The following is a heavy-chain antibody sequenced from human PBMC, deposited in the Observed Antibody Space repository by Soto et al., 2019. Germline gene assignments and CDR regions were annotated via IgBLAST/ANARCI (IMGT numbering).Heavy chain of an antibody. CDR1: GVSFSAYA. CDR2: LVGSGADK. D-gene: IGHD2-8*01. V-gene: IGHV3-23*01. Sequence: EVQLLESGGGLVQPGGSLRLSCAASGVSFSAYAMNWVRQAPGKGLQWVSGLVGSGADKNYADSVRGRFTVSRDNSKNTLYLQMNSLRDEDTAVYYCAKDLIAGNGVWEAFDMWGRGTKVTVSS. J-gene: IGHJ3*02. CDR3: AKDLIAGNGVWEAFDM.